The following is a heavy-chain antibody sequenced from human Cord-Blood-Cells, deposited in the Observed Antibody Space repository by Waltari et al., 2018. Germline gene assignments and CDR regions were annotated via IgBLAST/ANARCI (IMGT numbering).Heavy chain of an antibody. CDR2: IIPIFGTA. CDR3: ARWTTAMVTYFDY. CDR1: GGPFRSYA. J-gene: IGHJ4*02. Sequence: QMQLVQSGAEVKRPGSSVKVSCKASGGPFRSYAISLVRKAPGQGLEWMGGIIPIFGTANYAQKFQGRVTITADESTSTAYMELSSLRSEDTAVYYCARWTTAMVTYFDYWGQGTLVTVSS. D-gene: IGHD5-18*01. V-gene: IGHV1-69*01.